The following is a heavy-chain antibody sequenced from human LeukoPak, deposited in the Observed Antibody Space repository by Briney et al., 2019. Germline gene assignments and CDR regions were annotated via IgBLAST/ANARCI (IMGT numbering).Heavy chain of an antibody. J-gene: IGHJ4*02. Sequence: PGGSLRLSCAASGITFSSYAMSWVRQAPGKGLEWVSAISGSGVSTYYADFVKGRFTISRDNSKNTLYLQMNSLRAEDTAVYYCAKVPNVREWLLPYYFDYWGQGTLVTVSS. V-gene: IGHV3-23*01. CDR3: AKVPNVREWLLPYYFDY. CDR2: ISGSGVST. D-gene: IGHD3-3*01. CDR1: GITFSSYA.